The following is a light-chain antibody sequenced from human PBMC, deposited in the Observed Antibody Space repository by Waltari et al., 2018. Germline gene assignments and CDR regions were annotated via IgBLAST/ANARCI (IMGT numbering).Light chain of an antibody. CDR1: TSDIGAYNY. V-gene: IGLV2-14*03. Sequence: QSALTQPASVSGSPEQSIALPCTGTTSDIGAYNYVSWFQHHPGKVPKLTIYDVSNRPSWVSDRFSGSKSGNTATLTISGLQAEDEADYYCNSFTTTDTHVFGTGTKVTVL. CDR3: NSFTTTDTHV. J-gene: IGLJ1*01. CDR2: DVS.